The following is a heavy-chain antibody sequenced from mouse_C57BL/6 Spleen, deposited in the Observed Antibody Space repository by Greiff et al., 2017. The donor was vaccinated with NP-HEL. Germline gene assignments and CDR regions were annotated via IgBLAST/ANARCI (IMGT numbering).Heavy chain of an antibody. V-gene: IGHV5-6*01. CDR3: ARQGAPGGGSSLYYAMDY. CDR1: GFTFSSYG. J-gene: IGHJ4*01. CDR2: ISSGGSYT. D-gene: IGHD1-1*01. Sequence: EVKLMESGGDLVKPGGSLKLSCAASGFTFSSYGMSWVRQTPDKRLEWVATISSGGSYTYYPASVKGRFTLSGDNAKNTLYLQMSSLKSEDTAMYYCARQGAPGGGSSLYYAMDYWGQGTSVTVSS.